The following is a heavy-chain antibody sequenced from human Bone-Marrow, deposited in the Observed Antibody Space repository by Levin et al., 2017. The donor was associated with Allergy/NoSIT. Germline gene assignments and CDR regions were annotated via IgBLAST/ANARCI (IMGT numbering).Heavy chain of an antibody. CDR1: AFTFSAYG. CDR2: IWYDGSDR. J-gene: IGHJ4*02. D-gene: IGHD3-10*01. Sequence: QAGGSLRLSCAASAFTFSAYGMHWVRQAPGRGLEWVAVIWYDGSDRYYADSVKGRFTISRDNSKNTLYLQMNSLRAEDTAIYYCAREGLFMVRVFDYWGRGTLVTVSS. V-gene: IGHV3-33*01. CDR3: AREGLFMVRVFDY.